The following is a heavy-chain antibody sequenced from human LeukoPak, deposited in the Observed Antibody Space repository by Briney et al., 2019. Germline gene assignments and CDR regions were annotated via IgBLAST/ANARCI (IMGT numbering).Heavy chain of an antibody. J-gene: IGHJ4*02. CDR1: GGSISSYY. CDR3: ARSAYYYDSSGYRSATYYFDY. V-gene: IGHV4-59*08. CDR2: IYYSGST. Sequence: SETLSLTCTVSGGSISSYYWSWIRQPPGKGLEWIGYIYYSGSTNYSPSLKSRVTISVDTSKNQFSLKLSSVTAADTAVYYCARSAYYYDSSGYRSATYYFDYWGQGTLVTVSS. D-gene: IGHD3-22*01.